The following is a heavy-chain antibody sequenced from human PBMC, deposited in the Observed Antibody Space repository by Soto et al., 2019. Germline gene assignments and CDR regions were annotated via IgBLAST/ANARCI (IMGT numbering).Heavy chain of an antibody. CDR2: IIPILGIA. D-gene: IGHD2-15*01. CDR1: GGTFSSYT. V-gene: IGHV1-69*08. J-gene: IGHJ4*02. CDR3: TRDSGSCSGGRCKIEVPIDY. Sequence: QVQLVQSGAEVKKPGSSVKVSCKASGGTFSSYTISWVRQAPGQGLEWMGRIIPILGIANYAKKFQGIVTSNAYKTTRTTYMELSSLSSEDTAVYYCTRDSGSCSGGRCKIEVPIDYWGQGTLVTVSS.